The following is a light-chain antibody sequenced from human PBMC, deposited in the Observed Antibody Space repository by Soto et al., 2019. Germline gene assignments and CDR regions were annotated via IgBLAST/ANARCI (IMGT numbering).Light chain of an antibody. CDR3: QSYDSSLSGSRV. CDR1: SSNIGAGYD. V-gene: IGLV1-40*01. Sequence: QSVLTQPPSVSGAPGQRVTISCTGSSSNIGAGYDVHWYQQLPGPAPKLLIYGNSNRPSGVPDRFSGSKSVTSASLAITGLQAEDEADYYFQSYDSSLSGSRVCGTGTKLTVL. J-gene: IGLJ1*01. CDR2: GNS.